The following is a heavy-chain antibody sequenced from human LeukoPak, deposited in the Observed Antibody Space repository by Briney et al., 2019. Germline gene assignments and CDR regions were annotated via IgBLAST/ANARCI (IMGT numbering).Heavy chain of an antibody. J-gene: IGHJ4*02. V-gene: IGHV4-34*01. CDR3: VRGSVDYVWGSYRRGYFDY. CDR2: INHSGST. Sequence: SETLSLTCAVYGGSSSGYYWSWIRQPPGKGLEWIGEINHSGSTNYNPSLKSRVTISVDTSKNQFSLKLSSVTAADTAVYYCVRGSVDYVWGSYRRGYFDYWGQGTLVTVSS. D-gene: IGHD3-16*02. CDR1: GGSSSGYY.